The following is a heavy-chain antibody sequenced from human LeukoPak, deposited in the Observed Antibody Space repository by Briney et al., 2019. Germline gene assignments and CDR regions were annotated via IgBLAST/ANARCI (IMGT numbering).Heavy chain of an antibody. V-gene: IGHV3-23*01. CDR3: GKVVYYDSRGYRYYYYYMDV. CDR1: GFTLSTYA. Sequence: GGSLRLSCAASGFTLSTYAMTWIRQAPGKGLEWVSSISGGSGTTYYADSVKGRFTISRDNSQDILYLQMNSLRADDTAIYYCGKVVYYDSRGYRYYYYYMDVWGKGPTVTVSS. J-gene: IGHJ6*03. D-gene: IGHD3-22*01. CDR2: ISGGSGTT.